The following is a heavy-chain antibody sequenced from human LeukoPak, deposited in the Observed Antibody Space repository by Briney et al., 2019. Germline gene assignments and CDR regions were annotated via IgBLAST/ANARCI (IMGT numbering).Heavy chain of an antibody. V-gene: IGHV4-30-2*01. CDR1: GGSISSGGYS. CDR2: IYHSGST. CDR3: AGTQRYCSSTSCLNWFDP. D-gene: IGHD2-2*01. Sequence: TLSLTCAVSGGSISSGGYSWSWIRQPPGKGLEWIGYIYHSGSTYYNPSLKSRVTISVDRSKNQFSLKLSSVTAADTAVYYCAGTQRYCSSTSCLNWFDPWGQGTLVTVSS. J-gene: IGHJ5*02.